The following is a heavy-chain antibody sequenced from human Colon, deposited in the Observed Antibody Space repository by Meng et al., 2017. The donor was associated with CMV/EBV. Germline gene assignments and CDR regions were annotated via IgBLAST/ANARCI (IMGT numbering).Heavy chain of an antibody. CDR1: GYTFTGYY. CDR2: SNPNSGGT. Sequence: ASVKVSCKASGYTFTGYYMHWVRQAPGQGLEWMGWSNPNSGGTNYAQKFQGRVTMTRDTSISTAYMELSRLRSDATAVYYCARDGLGGYCSGGSCYDWFDPWGQGTLVTVSS. J-gene: IGHJ5*02. V-gene: IGHV1-2*02. CDR3: ARDGLGGYCSGGSCYDWFDP. D-gene: IGHD2-15*01.